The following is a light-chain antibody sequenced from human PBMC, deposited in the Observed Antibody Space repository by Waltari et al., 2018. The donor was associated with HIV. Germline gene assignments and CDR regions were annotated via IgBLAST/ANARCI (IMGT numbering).Light chain of an antibody. Sequence: SYKLTQPPSVSVSPGQTASITCSGDKLGDKYACWYQQKPGQSPVLVIYQDNKRPSGIPERCSGSNSGNTATLTISGTQAMDEADYYGQAWDSSTVVFGGGTKLTVL. CDR1: KLGDKY. CDR3: QAWDSSTVV. CDR2: QDN. J-gene: IGLJ2*01. V-gene: IGLV3-1*01.